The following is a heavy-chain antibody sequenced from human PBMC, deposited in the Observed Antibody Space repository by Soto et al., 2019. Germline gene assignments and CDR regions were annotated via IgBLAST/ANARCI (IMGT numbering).Heavy chain of an antibody. J-gene: IGHJ5*02. CDR2: ISSSGSTI. CDR3: ARGPRTTYYYDSSGYYYPNWFDP. CDR1: GFTFSSYE. D-gene: IGHD3-22*01. Sequence: EVQLVESGGGLVQPGGSLRLSCAASGFTFSSYEMNWVRQAPGKGLEWVSYISSSGSTIYYADSVKGRFTISRDNARNLPYLKMTSLRGEDTAVYYCARGPRTTYYYDSSGYYYPNWFDPWGQGTLVTVSS. V-gene: IGHV3-48*03.